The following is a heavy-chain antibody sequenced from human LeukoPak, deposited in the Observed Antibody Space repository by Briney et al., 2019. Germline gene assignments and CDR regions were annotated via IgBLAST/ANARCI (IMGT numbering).Heavy chain of an antibody. J-gene: IGHJ6*03. CDR1: GGSISSYY. D-gene: IGHD1-26*01. CDR2: IYTSGST. CDR3: AREREGRSLGPSHYYYYYYMDV. V-gene: IGHV4-4*09. Sequence: SETLSLTCTVSGGSISSYYWSWIRQPPGKGLEWIGYIYTSGSTNYNPSLKSRVTISVDTSKHQFSLKLSSVTAADTAVYYCAREREGRSLGPSHYYYYYYMDVWGKGTTVTVSS.